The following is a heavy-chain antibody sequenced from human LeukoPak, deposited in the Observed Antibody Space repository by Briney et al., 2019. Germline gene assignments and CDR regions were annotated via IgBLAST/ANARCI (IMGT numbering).Heavy chain of an antibody. CDR3: ARDRRMYSSSWTWFDP. CDR2: ISYDGSNK. CDR1: GFTFSSYA. Sequence: GGSLRLSCAASGFTFSSYAMHWVRQAPGKGLEWVAVISYDGSNKYYADSVKGRFTISRDNSKNTLYLQMNSLRAEDTAVYYCARDRRMYSSSWTWFDPWGQGTLVTVSS. J-gene: IGHJ5*02. V-gene: IGHV3-30*04. D-gene: IGHD6-13*01.